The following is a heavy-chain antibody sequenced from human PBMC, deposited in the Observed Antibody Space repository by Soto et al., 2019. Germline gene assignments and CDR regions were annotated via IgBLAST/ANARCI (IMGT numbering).Heavy chain of an antibody. CDR1: GGTFSSYA. CDR3: ARSTPIFGVVIIPGASDFDI. CDR2: SIPIFGTA. V-gene: IGHV1-69*01. Sequence: QVQLVQSGAEVKKPGSSVKVSCKASGGTFSSYAISWVRQAPGQGLEWMGGSIPIFGTANYAQKFQGRVTITADESTRTDYMEMSSLGSEDTAVYYCARSTPIFGVVIIPGASDFDIWGQGTMVTVSS. J-gene: IGHJ3*02. D-gene: IGHD3-3*01.